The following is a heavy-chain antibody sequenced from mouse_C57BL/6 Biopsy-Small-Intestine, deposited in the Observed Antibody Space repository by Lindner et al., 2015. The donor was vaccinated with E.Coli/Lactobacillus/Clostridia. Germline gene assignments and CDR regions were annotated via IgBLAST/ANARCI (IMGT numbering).Heavy chain of an antibody. V-gene: IGHV1-59*01. D-gene: IGHD1-2*01. CDR1: GYTFSRYY. CDR3: ATDRTASANLET. J-gene: IGHJ3*01. CDR2: INPSGDIT. Sequence: SVKVSCKASGYTFSRYYIHWVRQAPGQGPEWMGFINPSGDITKYTQKFQGRVTLTRDTSTTTVYMEMSSLRSEGTAMYYCATDRTASANLETWGQGTLVTVS.